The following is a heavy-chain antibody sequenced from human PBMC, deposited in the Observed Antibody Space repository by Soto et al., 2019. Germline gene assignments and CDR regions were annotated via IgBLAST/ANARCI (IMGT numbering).Heavy chain of an antibody. J-gene: IGHJ1*01. CDR2: ISGSGGST. D-gene: IGHD6-13*01. CDR3: AKDAGRIAAATFQH. V-gene: IGHV3-23*01. Sequence: GGALRPPWAGSGFTFSSYSLSLGRPAPGKGLEWVSAISGSGGSTYYADSVKGRFTISRDNSKNTLYLQMNSLRAEGTAVYYCAKDAGRIAAATFQHWGQGTLVTVSS. CDR1: GFTFSSYS.